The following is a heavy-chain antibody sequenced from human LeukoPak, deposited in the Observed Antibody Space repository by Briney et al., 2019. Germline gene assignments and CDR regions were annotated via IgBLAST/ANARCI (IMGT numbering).Heavy chain of an antibody. CDR2: INPNSGGT. Sequence: WASVKVSCKQSAYTFTVYYMHWVGQAPGPGLEWMGWINPNSGGTNYAQKFQGRVTVTRDTSISTAYMELSRLRSDVRAVDSSVYYRAKRYCALLLYLDSAFDYWGQGTLVTVSS. D-gene: IGHD3-9*01. V-gene: IGHV1-2*02. J-gene: IGHJ4*02. CDR3: VYYRAKRYCALLLYLDSAFDY. CDR1: AYTFTVYY.